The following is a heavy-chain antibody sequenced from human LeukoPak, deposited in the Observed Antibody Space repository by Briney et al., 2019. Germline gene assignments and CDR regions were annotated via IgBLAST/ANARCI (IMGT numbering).Heavy chain of an antibody. V-gene: IGHV1-18*04. CDR1: GYTFTGYY. J-gene: IGHJ4*02. Sequence: ASVKVSCKASGYTFTGYYMHWVRQAPGQGLEWMGWISAYNGNTNYAQKLQGRVTMTTDTSTSTAYMELRSLRSDDTAVYYCARDLDYYDSSGYPPSWGQGTLVTVSS. CDR3: ARDLDYYDSSGYPPS. D-gene: IGHD3-22*01. CDR2: ISAYNGNT.